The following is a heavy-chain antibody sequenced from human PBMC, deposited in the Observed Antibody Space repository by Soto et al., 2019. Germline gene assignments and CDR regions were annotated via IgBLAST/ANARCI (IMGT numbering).Heavy chain of an antibody. D-gene: IGHD3-3*02. Sequence: QVQLVESGGNVVQPGRSLRLSCAASGFSFSSHGMHWVRQAPGKGLEWVAHLWAGGNIRYYAYSVKGRFTISSDHSKNTLYLKRDSLGAEDTAVYYCARDAQHLANYGMDVWGQGTTVTVSS. V-gene: IGHV3-33*01. CDR2: LWAGGNIR. J-gene: IGHJ6*02. CDR1: GFSFSSHG. CDR3: ARDAQHLANYGMDV.